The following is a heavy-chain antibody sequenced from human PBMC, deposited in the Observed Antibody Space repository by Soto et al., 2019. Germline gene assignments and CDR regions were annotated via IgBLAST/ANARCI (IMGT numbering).Heavy chain of an antibody. V-gene: IGHV4-39*01. CDR1: GGSISSGSYY. D-gene: IGHD5-12*01. CDR3: ARHFVYSGYQYYYYYYGMDV. CDR2: TYYSGST. J-gene: IGHJ6*02. Sequence: PSETLSLTCIVSGGSISSGSYYWGWIRQPPGKGLEWIGGTYYSGSTYYNPSLKSRVTISVDTSKNKFSLKLSSVTAADTAVYYCARHFVYSGYQYYYYYYGMDVWAQGTTVTVSS.